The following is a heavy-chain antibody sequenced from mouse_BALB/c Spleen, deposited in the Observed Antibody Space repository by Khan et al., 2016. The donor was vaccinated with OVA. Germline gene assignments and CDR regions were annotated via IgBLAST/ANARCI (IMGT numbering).Heavy chain of an antibody. D-gene: IGHD2-3*01. J-gene: IGHJ4*01. V-gene: IGHV1S56*01. CDR1: GYTFTTYY. CDR3: ARDAYFLGDAMDY. CDR2: NYPGSFNT. Sequence: QVQLQQSGPELVKPGASVKISCKASGYTFTTYYIHWVKQRPGQGLEWIGWNYPGSFNTNYSEKFKGKATLTADKSSSTAYMQLNSLTSEDSAAYVSARDAYFLGDAMDYWGQGTSITVSS.